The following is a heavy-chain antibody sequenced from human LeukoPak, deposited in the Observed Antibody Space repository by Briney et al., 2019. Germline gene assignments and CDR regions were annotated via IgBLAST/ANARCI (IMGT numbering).Heavy chain of an antibody. J-gene: IGHJ4*02. CDR3: ARGCSSTSCYGFDY. CDR2: ISGSGGST. Sequence: GGSLRLSCAASGFAFSSYAMNWVRQAPGKGLEWVSGISGSGGSTYYEDSVKGRFTISRDNSKNTLYLQMNSLRAEDTALYYCARGCSSTSCYGFDYWGQGTLVTVSS. CDR1: GFAFSSYA. V-gene: IGHV3-23*01. D-gene: IGHD2-2*01.